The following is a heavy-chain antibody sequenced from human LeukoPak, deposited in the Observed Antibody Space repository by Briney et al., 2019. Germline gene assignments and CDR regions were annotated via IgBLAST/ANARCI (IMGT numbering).Heavy chain of an antibody. CDR1: GYTFISSD. V-gene: IGHV1-8*01. J-gene: IGHJ4*02. D-gene: IGHD5-12*01. Sequence: ASVKVSCKASGYTFISSDINWVRQATGQGLEWMGWMNPNSGNTGYAQKFQARVTMTRNTSISTAYMELSSLTSDDTAVYYCARVVDIVATIPDHWGQGTLVTVSS. CDR3: ARVVDIVATIPDH. CDR2: MNPNSGNT.